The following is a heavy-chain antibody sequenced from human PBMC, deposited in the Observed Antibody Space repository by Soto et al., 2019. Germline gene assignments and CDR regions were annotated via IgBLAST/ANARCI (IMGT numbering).Heavy chain of an antibody. Sequence: AETLSLTCSVSGGSISSYYCSFVRQPPGKGLEWIVYLYDSGSTNYNPSLKSRVTISVDTSKNQFSLKMSSVSAADTAVYYCARDSPGGNPFDYWGQGTLVTVSS. CDR1: GGSISSYY. J-gene: IGHJ4*02. CDR2: LYDSGST. V-gene: IGHV4-59*01. D-gene: IGHD2-15*01. CDR3: ARDSPGGNPFDY.